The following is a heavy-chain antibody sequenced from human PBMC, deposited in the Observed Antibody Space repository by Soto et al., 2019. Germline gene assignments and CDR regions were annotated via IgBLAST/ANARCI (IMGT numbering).Heavy chain of an antibody. CDR3: ARHSYDFWSGYSPNYYFDY. CDR1: GVSISSYY. Sequence: SETLSLTCTVSGVSISSYYWSWIRQPPGKGLEWIGYIYYSGSTNYNPSLKSRVTISVDTSKNQFSLKLSSVTAADTAVYYCARHSYDFWSGYSPNYYFDYWGQGTLVTVSS. J-gene: IGHJ4*02. D-gene: IGHD3-3*01. CDR2: IYYSGST. V-gene: IGHV4-59*08.